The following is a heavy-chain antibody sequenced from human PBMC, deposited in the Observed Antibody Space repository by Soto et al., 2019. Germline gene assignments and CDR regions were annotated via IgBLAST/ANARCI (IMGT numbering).Heavy chain of an antibody. V-gene: IGHV1-69*13. D-gene: IGHD3-22*01. CDR3: ARSLYYYDSSGYYYRWFDY. CDR1: GGTFSSYA. Sequence: ASVKVSCKASGGTFSSYATSWVRQAPGQGLEWMGGIIPIFGTANYAQKFQGRVTITADESTSTAYMELSSLRSEDTAVYYCARSLYYYDSSGYYYRWFDYWGQGTLVTVSS. J-gene: IGHJ5*01. CDR2: IIPIFGTA.